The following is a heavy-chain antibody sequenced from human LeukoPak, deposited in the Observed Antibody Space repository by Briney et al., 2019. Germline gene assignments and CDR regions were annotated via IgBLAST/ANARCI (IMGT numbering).Heavy chain of an antibody. CDR1: GGSLSSSNW. CDR2: IYHLGTT. V-gene: IGHV4-4*02. CDR3: ARAFLVGYSPEEYFFDY. J-gene: IGHJ4*02. Sequence: SETLSLTCSVSGGSLSSSNWWSWVRQPPGKVLESIGEIYHLGTTNYNPSLKSRVTISIDKSKNQFSLKLHSVTAADTAVYYCARAFLVGYSPEEYFFDYWGQGTLVTVSS. D-gene: IGHD2-15*01.